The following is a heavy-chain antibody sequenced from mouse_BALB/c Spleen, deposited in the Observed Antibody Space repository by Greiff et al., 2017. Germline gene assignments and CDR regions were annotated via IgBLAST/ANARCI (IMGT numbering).Heavy chain of an antibody. CDR1: GFTFSDYY. CDR3: ARGGYYAMDY. V-gene: IGHV5-4*02. J-gene: IGHJ4*01. CDR2: ISDGGSYT. Sequence: EVKLQESGGGLVKPGGSLKLSCAASGFTFSDYYMYWVRQTPEKRLEWVATISDGGSYTYYPDSVKGRFTISRDNAKNNLYLQMSSLKSEDTAMYYCARGGYYAMDYWGQGTSVTVSS.